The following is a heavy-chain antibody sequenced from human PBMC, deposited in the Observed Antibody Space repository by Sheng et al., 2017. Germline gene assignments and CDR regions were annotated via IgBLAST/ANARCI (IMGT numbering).Heavy chain of an antibody. D-gene: IGHD4-17*01. CDR1: GFTFDDYA. J-gene: IGHJ4*02. CDR3: ATEAYGDYFLDH. V-gene: IGHV3-9*01. CDR2: ITWNSASI. Sequence: EVHLVESGGGLVQPGRSLRLSCVASGFTFDDYAMHWVRQAPGKGLEWVSGITWNSASIEYADSVKGRFTISRENAKNSLYLQMNSLRAEDTAVYYCATEAYGDYFLDHWGQGAVVTVSS.